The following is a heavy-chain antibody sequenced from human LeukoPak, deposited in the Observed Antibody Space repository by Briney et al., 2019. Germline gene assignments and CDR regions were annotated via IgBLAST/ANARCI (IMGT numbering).Heavy chain of an antibody. CDR2: INPGGGRT. Sequence: ASVKVSCKASGYDFLQYYIHWVRQAPGQGLEWMGIINPGGGRTTYAQKFQGRATMTRDTPTDTLYMELSSLKPEDTATYYCARSRLVISLPTQFYFDSWGQGTLITVSS. J-gene: IGHJ4*02. V-gene: IGHV1-46*01. D-gene: IGHD6-6*01. CDR3: ARSRLVISLPTQFYFDS. CDR1: GYDFLQYY.